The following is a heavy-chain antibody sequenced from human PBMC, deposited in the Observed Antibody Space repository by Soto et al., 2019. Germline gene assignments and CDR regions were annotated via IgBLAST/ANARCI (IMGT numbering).Heavy chain of an antibody. Sequence: QVQLVQSGAEVKKPGASVKVSCKASGYTFTSYAMHWVRQAPGQRLEWMGWINAGNGNTKYSQKFQGRVTITRDTSASTAYMELSSLSSEDTTVYYCARPSIAATRGWFDPWGQGTLVTVSS. J-gene: IGHJ5*02. CDR2: INAGNGNT. V-gene: IGHV1-3*01. D-gene: IGHD6-13*01. CDR1: GYTFTSYA. CDR3: ARPSIAATRGWFDP.